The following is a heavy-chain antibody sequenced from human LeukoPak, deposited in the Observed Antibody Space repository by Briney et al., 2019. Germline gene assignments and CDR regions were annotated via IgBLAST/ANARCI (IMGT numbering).Heavy chain of an antibody. V-gene: IGHV1-46*01. Sequence: ASVKVSRKASGYTFTSYYMHCVRQAPGPGLEWMGIINPSGGSTSYAKKFQGRVTMTRDTSTSTVYMELSSLRSEDTAVYYCATNFGYYYGMDVWGQGTTVTVSS. CDR3: ATNFGYYYGMDV. CDR2: INPSGGST. CDR1: GYTFTSYY. D-gene: IGHD3-3*01. J-gene: IGHJ6*02.